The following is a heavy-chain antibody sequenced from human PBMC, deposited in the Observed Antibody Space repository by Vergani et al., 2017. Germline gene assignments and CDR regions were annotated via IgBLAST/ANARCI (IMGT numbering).Heavy chain of an antibody. CDR1: GYSFTSYW. D-gene: IGHD2-15*01. V-gene: IGHV5-51*01. CDR2: IYPGDSDT. J-gene: IGHJ2*01. CDR3: AGLGLDDCSGGSCYQRSYWYFDL. Sequence: EVQLVQSGAEVKKPGESLKISCKGSGYSFTSYWIGWVRQMPGKGLEWMGIIYPGDSDTRYSPSFQGQATLSADKSISTAYLRWSSLKASDTAMYYCAGLGLDDCSGGSCYQRSYWYFDLWGRGTLVTVSS.